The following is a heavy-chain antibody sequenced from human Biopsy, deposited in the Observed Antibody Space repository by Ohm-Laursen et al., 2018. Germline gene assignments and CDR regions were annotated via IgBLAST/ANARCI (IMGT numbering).Heavy chain of an antibody. V-gene: IGHV3-33*01. J-gene: IGHJ2*01. Sequence: SLRLSCAASGFTFKNDNMHWVRQAPGKGLEWVAAIYNDGINEYYADSVKGRFTISRDDSKNTLYLQMNSLRVEDTAVFYCARDLRGHWFFDLWGRGTLVTVSS. CDR1: GFTFKNDN. CDR3: ARDLRGHWFFDL. CDR2: IYNDGINE. D-gene: IGHD5/OR15-5a*01.